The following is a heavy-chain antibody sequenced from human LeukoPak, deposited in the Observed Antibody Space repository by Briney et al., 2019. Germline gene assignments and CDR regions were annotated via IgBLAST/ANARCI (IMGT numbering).Heavy chain of an antibody. J-gene: IGHJ3*02. CDR2: INQDGSEK. Sequence: PGWSLGLSCAASGFTFRSHWMSWVRQAPGKGLEWVANINQDGSEKHYVDYVKGRFTISRDNAKNSLYLQMNSLRAEDTAMYYCARDSEHSSSFAFDIWGQGTMVTVSS. V-gene: IGHV3-7*01. CDR3: ARDSEHSSSFAFDI. CDR1: GFTFRSHW. D-gene: IGHD6-13*01.